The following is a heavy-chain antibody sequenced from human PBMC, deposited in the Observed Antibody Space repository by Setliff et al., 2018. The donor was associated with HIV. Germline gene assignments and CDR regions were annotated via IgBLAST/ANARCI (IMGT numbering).Heavy chain of an antibody. D-gene: IGHD3-10*01. CDR2: IVVGSGNT. CDR3: AAEVKGILWFGGDAFDI. V-gene: IGHV1-58*01. CDR1: GFTFTSSA. J-gene: IGHJ3*02. Sequence: SVKVSCKASGFTFTSSAVQRVRQARGQRLEWIGWIVVGSGNTNYAQKFQERVTITRDMSTSTAYMELSSLRSEDTAVYYCAAEVKGILWFGGDAFDIWGQGTMVTVSS.